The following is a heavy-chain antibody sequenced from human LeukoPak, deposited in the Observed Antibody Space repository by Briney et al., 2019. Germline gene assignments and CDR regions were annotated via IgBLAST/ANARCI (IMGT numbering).Heavy chain of an antibody. Sequence: ASVKVSCKASGFSFTCYYMHWVRQAPGQGLEWMGWINPNSGGTNYAQKFQGRVTMTRDTSISTAYMELRSLKSDDTAVYYCAKDQNVVGTLDYWGQGTLVTVSS. CDR2: INPNSGGT. CDR3: AKDQNVVGTLDY. CDR1: GFSFTCYY. D-gene: IGHD1-1*01. V-gene: IGHV1-2*02. J-gene: IGHJ4*02.